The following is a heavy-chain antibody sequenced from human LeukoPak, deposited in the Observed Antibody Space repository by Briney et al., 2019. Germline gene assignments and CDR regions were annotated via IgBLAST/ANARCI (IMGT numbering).Heavy chain of an antibody. CDR2: IYYSGST. Sequence: PSETLSLTCTVSGGSISSGGYYWSWIRQHPGKGLEWIGYIYYSGSTYYNPSLKSRVTISVDTSKNQLSLKLSSVTAADTAVYYCARGRQVSGSPIFDYWGQGTLVTVSS. D-gene: IGHD3-10*01. V-gene: IGHV4-31*03. CDR3: ARGRQVSGSPIFDY. J-gene: IGHJ4*02. CDR1: GGSISSGGYY.